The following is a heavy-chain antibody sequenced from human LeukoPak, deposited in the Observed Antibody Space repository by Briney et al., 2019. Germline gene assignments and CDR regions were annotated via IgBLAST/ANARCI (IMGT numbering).Heavy chain of an antibody. V-gene: IGHV3-20*04. D-gene: IGHD3-22*01. Sequence: GGSLRLSCAASGFTFDDYGMSWVRQAPGKGLEWVSGINWNGGSTGYADSVKGRFTISRDNAKNSLYLQMNSLRAEDTALYYCATDGGYYYDSSGYYYGAFDIWGQGTMVTVSS. CDR1: GFTFDDYG. J-gene: IGHJ3*02. CDR2: INWNGGST. CDR3: ATDGGYYYDSSGYYYGAFDI.